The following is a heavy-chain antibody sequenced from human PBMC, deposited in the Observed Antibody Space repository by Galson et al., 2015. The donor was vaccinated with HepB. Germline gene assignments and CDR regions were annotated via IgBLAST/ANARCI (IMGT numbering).Heavy chain of an antibody. V-gene: IGHV3-7*03. CDR1: GFTVSSNY. CDR3: VGSGQLDF. J-gene: IGHJ4*02. CDR2: INQDETEK. D-gene: IGHD3-10*01. Sequence: SLRLSCAASGFTVSSNYMTWVRQAPGKGLEWVANINQDETEKYYVDSVKGRFTISRDNAKNSLFLQMNSLRFEDTAVYYCVGSGQLDFWGQGTLVTVSS.